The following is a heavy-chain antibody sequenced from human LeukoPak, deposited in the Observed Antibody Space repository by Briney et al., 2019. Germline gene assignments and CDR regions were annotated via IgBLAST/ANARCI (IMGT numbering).Heavy chain of an antibody. D-gene: IGHD1-14*01. CDR3: ARHSHVLTNNWFDP. V-gene: IGHV4-39*01. CDR2: IYYSGST. CDR1: GGSISSSSYY. J-gene: IGHJ5*02. Sequence: PSETLSLTCTVSGGSISSSSYYWGWIRQPPGKGLEWIGSIYYSGSTYYSPSLKSRVTISVDTSKNQFSLKLSSVTAADTAVYYCARHSHVLTNNWFDPWGQGTLVTVSS.